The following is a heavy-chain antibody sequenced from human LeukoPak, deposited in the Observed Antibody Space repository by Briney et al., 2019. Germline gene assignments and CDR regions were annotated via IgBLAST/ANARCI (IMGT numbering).Heavy chain of an antibody. CDR3: ARGGLWQQLVHPHYYYMDV. V-gene: IGHV1-8*01. D-gene: IGHD6-13*01. CDR2: MNPNSGNT. Sequence: EASVKVSCKASGYTFTSYDINWVRQATGQGLEWMGWMNPNSGNTGYAQKFQGRVTMTRNTSISTAYMELSSLRSEDTAVYYCARGGLWQQLVHPHYYYMDVWGKGTTVTVSS. CDR1: GYTFTSYD. J-gene: IGHJ6*03.